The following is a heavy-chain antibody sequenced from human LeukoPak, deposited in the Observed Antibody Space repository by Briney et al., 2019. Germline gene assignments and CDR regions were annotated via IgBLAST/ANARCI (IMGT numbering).Heavy chain of an antibody. CDR2: ISWNSGSI. CDR1: GFTFDDYA. V-gene: IGHV3-9*01. Sequence: PGGSLRLSCAASGFTFDDYAMPWVRQAPGKGLEWVSGISWNSGSIGYADSVKGRFTISRDNAKNSLYLQMNSLRAEDTALYYCAKALSIVGAMGFDYWGQGTLVTVSS. D-gene: IGHD1-26*01. J-gene: IGHJ4*02. CDR3: AKALSIVGAMGFDY.